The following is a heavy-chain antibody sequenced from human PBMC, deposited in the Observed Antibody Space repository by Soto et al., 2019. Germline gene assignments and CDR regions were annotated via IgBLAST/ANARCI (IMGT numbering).Heavy chain of an antibody. CDR2: IWYDGSNK. CDR1: GFTFSSYG. D-gene: IGHD6-13*01. CDR3: AREAGSGYSILGALYYFDY. J-gene: IGHJ4*02. V-gene: IGHV3-33*01. Sequence: GGSLRLSCAASGFTFSSYGMHWVRQAPGKGLEWVAVIWYDGSNKYYADSVKGRFTISRDNSKNTLYLQMNSLRAEDTAVYYCAREAGSGYSILGALYYFDYWGQGTLVTVSS.